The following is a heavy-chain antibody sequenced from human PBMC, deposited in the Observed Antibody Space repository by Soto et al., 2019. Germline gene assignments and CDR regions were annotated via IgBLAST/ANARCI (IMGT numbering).Heavy chain of an antibody. V-gene: IGHV3-33*01. CDR1: GFTFSSYA. Sequence: QVQLVESGGGVVQPGRSLRLSCAASGFTFSSYAMHWVRQAPGKGLEWVAVIWYDGSNKYYADSVKGRFTISRDNSKNTLYLQMISLRSEGKPVYYCARDGRDYDLWSGVAYYYGMDVWGQGTTVTVSS. J-gene: IGHJ6*02. CDR3: ARDGRDYDLWSGVAYYYGMDV. D-gene: IGHD3-3*01. CDR2: IWYDGSNK.